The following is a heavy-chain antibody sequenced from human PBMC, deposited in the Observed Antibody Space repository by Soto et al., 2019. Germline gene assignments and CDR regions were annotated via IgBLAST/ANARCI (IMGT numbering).Heavy chain of an antibody. V-gene: IGHV4-59*01. CDR3: ARDAGAGMITFGGDRAFDI. Sequence: SETLSLTCTVSGGSISSYYWSWIRQPPGKGLEWIGYIYYSGSTNYNPSLKSRVTISVDTSKNQFSLKLSSVTAADTAVYYCARDAGAGMITFGGDRAFDIWGQGTMVTVSS. CDR1: GGSISSYY. J-gene: IGHJ3*02. CDR2: IYYSGST. D-gene: IGHD3-16*01.